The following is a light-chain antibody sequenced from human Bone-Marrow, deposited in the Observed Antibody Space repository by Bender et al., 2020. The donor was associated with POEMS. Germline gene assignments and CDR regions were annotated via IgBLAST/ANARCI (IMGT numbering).Light chain of an antibody. Sequence: NFMLTQPHSVSGSPGKTVTISCTRSSGDIDTTYVQWIQQRPGSAPTTVIFEDTQRPSGVPDRFSASIDRSSNSASLTISGLKTEDEADYYCQSYDSNNRDVVFGSGTRLTVL. CDR2: EDT. CDR1: SGDIDTTY. V-gene: IGLV6-57*03. J-gene: IGLJ6*01. CDR3: QSYDSNNRDVV.